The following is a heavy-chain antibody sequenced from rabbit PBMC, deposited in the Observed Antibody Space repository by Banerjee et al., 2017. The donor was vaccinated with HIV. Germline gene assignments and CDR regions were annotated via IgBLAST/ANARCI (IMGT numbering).Heavy chain of an antibody. CDR2: IHINSGST. V-gene: IGHV1S45*01. J-gene: IGHJ4*01. D-gene: IGHD7-1*01. Sequence: QEQLEESGGDLVKPEGSLTLTCTASGFTISSSYWICWVRQAPGKGLEWIGCIHINSGSTYYASWAKGRFTISKTSSTTVTLQMTSLTAADTATYFCARDYAGYIGYGYYFNLWGQGTLVTVS. CDR1: GFTISSSYW. CDR3: ARDYAGYIGYGYYFNL.